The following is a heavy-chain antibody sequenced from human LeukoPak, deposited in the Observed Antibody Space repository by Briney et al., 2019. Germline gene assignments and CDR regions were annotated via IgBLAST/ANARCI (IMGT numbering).Heavy chain of an antibody. J-gene: IGHJ4*02. CDR3: AKDLTARLSLADY. CDR1: GFTFDDYA. D-gene: IGHD5-18*01. V-gene: IGHV3-9*01. CDR2: ISWNSGSI. Sequence: GGSLRLSCAASGFTFDDYAMHWVRHAPGKGLEWVSGISWNSGSIGYADSVKGRFTISRDNAKNSLYLQMNSLRAEDTALYYCAKDLTARLSLADYWGQGTLVTVSS.